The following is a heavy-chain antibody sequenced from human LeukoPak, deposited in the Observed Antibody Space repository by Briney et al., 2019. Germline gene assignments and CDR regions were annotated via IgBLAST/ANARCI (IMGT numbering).Heavy chain of an antibody. D-gene: IGHD3-10*01. V-gene: IGHV3-23*01. CDR2: TSSSDAGT. J-gene: IGHJ5*02. CDR1: GFPLSSYA. Sequence: GGSLRLSCAAFGFPLSSYAMSWVRQAPGKGLEWVSATSSSDAGTYHADSVRGRFTISRDNSKKKLYLQMNSLRAEDTAVYYCAKGYYGSGTYGWFDPWGQGTLVTVSS. CDR3: AKGYYGSGTYGWFDP.